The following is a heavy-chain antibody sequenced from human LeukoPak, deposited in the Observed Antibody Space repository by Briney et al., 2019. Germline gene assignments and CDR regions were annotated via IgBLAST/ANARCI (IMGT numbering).Heavy chain of an antibody. CDR3: ARGRIAVAGTGDYFDY. V-gene: IGHV4-34*01. CDR2: INHSGST. Sequence: PSETLSLTCAVYGGSFSGYYWSWIRQPPGKGLEWIGEINHSGSTNYNPSLKSRVTISVDTSKNQFSLKLSSVTAADTAVYYCARGRIAVAGTGDYFDYWSQGTLVTVSS. J-gene: IGHJ4*02. D-gene: IGHD6-19*01. CDR1: GGSFSGYY.